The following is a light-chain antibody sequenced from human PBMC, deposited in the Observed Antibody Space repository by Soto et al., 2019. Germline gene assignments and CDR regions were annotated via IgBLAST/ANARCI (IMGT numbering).Light chain of an antibody. Sequence: QSALTQPASVSGSPGQSITISCTGTSSDVGGYNYVSWYQHHPGKAPKLKIYDVNNRPSGVSNRFSGSKSGNTASLTISGLQAEDGDDYYCSSYTGSSTLLVFGGGTKLTVL. CDR2: DVN. CDR1: SSDVGGYNY. V-gene: IGLV2-14*03. CDR3: SSYTGSSTLLV. J-gene: IGLJ2*01.